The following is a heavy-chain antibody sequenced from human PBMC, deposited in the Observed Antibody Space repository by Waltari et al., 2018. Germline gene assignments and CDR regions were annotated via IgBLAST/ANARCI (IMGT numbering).Heavy chain of an antibody. Sequence: QVQLQESGPGLVKPSETLSLTCTVSGGSISSYYWSWIRQPPGKGLEWIGYIYYSGSPNYNPPLKSRVTISVDTSKNQFSLKLSSVTAADTAVYYCARVGRGGGYYYYYYYMDVWGKGTTVTVSS. V-gene: IGHV4-59*01. CDR2: IYYSGSP. CDR1: GGSISSYY. J-gene: IGHJ6*03. CDR3: ARVGRGGGYYYYYYYMDV.